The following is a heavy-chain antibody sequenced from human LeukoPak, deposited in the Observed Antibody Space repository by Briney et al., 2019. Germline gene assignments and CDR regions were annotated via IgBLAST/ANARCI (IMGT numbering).Heavy chain of an antibody. Sequence: SETLSLTCAVYIDSFTNYYWNWIRKPPGKGWNWLAKLNESGGTNINPSLRSRVILSVDTSKNQFSLKLISVTAADTAVYYCARGQGATVPQVGKNWFDPWGQGTRVIVSS. V-gene: IGHV4-34*01. CDR1: IDSFTNYY. CDR2: LNESGGT. D-gene: IGHD1-26*01. CDR3: ARGQGATVPQVGKNWFDP. J-gene: IGHJ5*02.